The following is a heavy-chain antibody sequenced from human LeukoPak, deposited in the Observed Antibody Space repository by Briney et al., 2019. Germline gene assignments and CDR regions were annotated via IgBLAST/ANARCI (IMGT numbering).Heavy chain of an antibody. CDR2: ISYDGSNK. CDR3: ARDVLVVVPVTLEPGYYYYGMDA. J-gene: IGHJ6*02. Sequence: GRSLRLSCVASGFTFSSYAIHWVRQAPGKGLEWVAVISYDGSNKYYADSVRGRFTISRDNSKNTLSLQMNSLRADDTAVYYCARDVLVVVPVTLEPGYYYYGMDAWGQGTTVTVSS. D-gene: IGHD2-15*01. CDR1: GFTFSSYA. V-gene: IGHV3-30-3*01.